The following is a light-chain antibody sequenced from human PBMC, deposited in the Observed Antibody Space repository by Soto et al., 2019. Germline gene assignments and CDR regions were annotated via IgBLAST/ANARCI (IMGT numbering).Light chain of an antibody. CDR3: QQTYSSVYT. CDR1: QSISTH. Sequence: DIQMTQSPSSLSASVGDRVSITCRASQSISTHLSWYQQKPGKAPKLLIYASSSLQSWVPSRFTGSGYGTAFTRTISSLRPDDFATYYCQQTYSSVYTFGQGTKV. J-gene: IGKJ2*01. V-gene: IGKV1-39*01. CDR2: ASS.